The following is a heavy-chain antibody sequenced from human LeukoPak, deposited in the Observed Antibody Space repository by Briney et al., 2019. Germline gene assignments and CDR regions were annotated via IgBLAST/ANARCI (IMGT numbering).Heavy chain of an antibody. J-gene: IGHJ4*02. V-gene: IGHV3-7*01. CDR3: AREVWGPEY. CDR1: GFTFTKYW. D-gene: IGHD1-14*01. Sequence: GGSLRLSCAASGFTFTKYWMTWVRQAPGKGLEWVGNIKQDGSDKNYMDSVKGRFTISRDNTKNSVYLQMSSLRAEDTAVYYCAREVWGPEYWGQGTLITVSS. CDR2: IKQDGSDK.